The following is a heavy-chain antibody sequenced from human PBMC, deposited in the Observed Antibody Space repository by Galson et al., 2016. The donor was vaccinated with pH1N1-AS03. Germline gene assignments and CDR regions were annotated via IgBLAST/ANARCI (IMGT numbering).Heavy chain of an antibody. V-gene: IGHV3-33*06. D-gene: IGHD2-2*01. CDR2: IWYDGSNK. Sequence: SLRLSCAGSGFSFGTFGMYWVRQAPGRGLEWVASIWYDGSNKYYLDSVKGRFTISRDNSQDTLYLQMNSLRADDTAVYYCAKDRVSSTSYRFDPWGQGTLVIVSS. CDR1: GFSFGTFG. CDR3: AKDRVSSTSYRFDP. J-gene: IGHJ5*02.